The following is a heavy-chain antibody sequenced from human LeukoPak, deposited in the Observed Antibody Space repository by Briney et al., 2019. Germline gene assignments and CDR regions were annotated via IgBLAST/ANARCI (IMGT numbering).Heavy chain of an antibody. CDR2: IRSSSSYI. CDR1: AIIFNSYT. J-gene: IGHJ6*02. Sequence: GGSLRLSCAASAIIFNSYTMNWVRQAPGKGLEWVSAIRSSSSYIYYADSVKGRFTISRDNAKNSLYLQMNSLRAEDTAVYYCTRDGQYYGMDVWGQGTTVTVSS. CDR3: TRDGQYYGMDV. V-gene: IGHV3-21*01.